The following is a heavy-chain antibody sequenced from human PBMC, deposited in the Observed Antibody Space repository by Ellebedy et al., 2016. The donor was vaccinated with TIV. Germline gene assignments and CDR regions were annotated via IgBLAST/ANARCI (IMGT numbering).Heavy chain of an antibody. V-gene: IGHV3-21*01. CDR1: GFTFSSYA. D-gene: IGHD3-9*01. CDR2: INNVGTHI. CDR3: ARDPTTFLRYGNFDC. Sequence: GESLKISCAASGFTFSSYAMSWVRQVPGKGLEWVSSINNVGTHIYYADSVRGRFTISRDNAKNSVFLQMNSLRADDTAVYFCARDPTTFLRYGNFDCWGQGTLVTVSS. J-gene: IGHJ4*02.